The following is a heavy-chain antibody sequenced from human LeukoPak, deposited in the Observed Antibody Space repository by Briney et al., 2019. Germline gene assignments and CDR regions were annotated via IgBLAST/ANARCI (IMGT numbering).Heavy chain of an antibody. D-gene: IGHD3-10*01. J-gene: IGHJ6*02. Sequence: GGSLRLSCAASGFTFSSYSMNWVRQAPGKGLEWVSSISSSSSYIYYADSVKGRFTISRDNAKNSLYLQMNSLRAEDTAVYYCARDLPYYGSLGVWGQGTTVTVSS. CDR2: ISSSSSYI. V-gene: IGHV3-21*01. CDR1: GFTFSSYS. CDR3: ARDLPYYGSLGV.